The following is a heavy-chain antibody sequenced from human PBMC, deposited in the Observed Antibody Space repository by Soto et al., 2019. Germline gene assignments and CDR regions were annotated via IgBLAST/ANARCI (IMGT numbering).Heavy chain of an antibody. J-gene: IGHJ5*02. Sequence: PSATQGLTWGVYGVYFRCFYWNWIRPPPGKGLEWIGEINHSGSTNYNPSLKSRVTISVDTSKNQLSLKLNSVTAADTAVYYCARGRPGYYDYWSGSLNWFDPWGQGTLVTVSS. CDR3: ARGRPGYYDYWSGSLNWFDP. V-gene: IGHV4-34*01. CDR2: INHSGST. D-gene: IGHD3-3*01. CDR1: GVYFRCFY.